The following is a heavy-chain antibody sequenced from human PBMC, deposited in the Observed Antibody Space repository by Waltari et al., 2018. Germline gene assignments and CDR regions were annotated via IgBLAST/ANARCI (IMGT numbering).Heavy chain of an antibody. CDR3: AREPSGVAGIFDY. Sequence: QVQLQESGPGLVKPSETLSLTCTVSGGSISSHYWSWIRQSPGKGLEWIGYIYYSGSTNYNPSLKSRVTISVDTSKNQFSLKLSSVTAADTAVYYCAREPSGVAGIFDYWGQGTLVTVSS. V-gene: IGHV4-59*11. D-gene: IGHD6-19*01. CDR2: IYYSGST. CDR1: GGSISSHY. J-gene: IGHJ4*02.